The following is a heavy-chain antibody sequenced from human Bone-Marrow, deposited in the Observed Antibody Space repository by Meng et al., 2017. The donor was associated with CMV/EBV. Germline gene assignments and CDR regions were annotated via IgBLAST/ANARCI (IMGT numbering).Heavy chain of an antibody. D-gene: IGHD4-23*01. CDR1: GGSFSGYY. CDR2: IYYSGST. Sequence: SETLSLTCAVYGGSFSGYYWSWIRQPPGKGLEWIGYIYYSGSTNYNPSLKSRVTISVDTSKNQFSLKLSSVTAADTAVYYCARGAGTLRGYYFDYWGQGTLVTVSS. CDR3: ARGAGTLRGYYFDY. J-gene: IGHJ4*02. V-gene: IGHV4-59*01.